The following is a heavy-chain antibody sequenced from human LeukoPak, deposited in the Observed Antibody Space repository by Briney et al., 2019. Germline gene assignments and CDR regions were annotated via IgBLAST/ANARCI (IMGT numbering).Heavy chain of an antibody. Sequence: GGSLRLSCAAFGFTVSSNYMSWVRQAPGKGLEWVSAISGSGGSTYYADSVKGRFTISRDNSKNTLYLQMNSLRAEDTAVYYCANGVRDYDFWSGYPPVDYWGQGTLVTVSS. CDR1: GFTVSSNY. D-gene: IGHD3-3*01. J-gene: IGHJ4*02. V-gene: IGHV3-23*01. CDR3: ANGVRDYDFWSGYPPVDY. CDR2: ISGSGGST.